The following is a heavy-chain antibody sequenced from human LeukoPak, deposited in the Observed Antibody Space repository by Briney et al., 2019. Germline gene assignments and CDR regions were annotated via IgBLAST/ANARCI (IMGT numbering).Heavy chain of an antibody. J-gene: IGHJ6*02. V-gene: IGHV1-18*01. Sequence: PGASVKVSCKTSGYTFTNYDINWVRQAPGQGLEWMGWISAYNGNTNYAQKLQGRVTMTTDTSTSTAYMELRSLRSDDTAVYYCARDLGPFMGIAQAYYYYGMDVWGQGTTVTVSS. D-gene: IGHD2-2*03. CDR2: ISAYNGNT. CDR3: ARDLGPFMGIAQAYYYYGMDV. CDR1: GYTFTNYD.